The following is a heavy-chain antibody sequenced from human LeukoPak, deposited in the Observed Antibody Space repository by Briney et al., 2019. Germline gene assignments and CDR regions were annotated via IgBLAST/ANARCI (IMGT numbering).Heavy chain of an antibody. CDR2: INTDGTVT. V-gene: IGHV3-74*01. D-gene: IGHD3-10*01. Sequence: GGSLRLSCAASGFTFSKYWMLWVRQAPGKGLESVSRINTDGTVTTYADSVKGRFTVSRDNADNTMFLQMNSVRAEDTAVYYCAVWFGQFNYFDSWGQGTLVTVSS. CDR1: GFTFSKYW. J-gene: IGHJ4*02. CDR3: AVWFGQFNYFDS.